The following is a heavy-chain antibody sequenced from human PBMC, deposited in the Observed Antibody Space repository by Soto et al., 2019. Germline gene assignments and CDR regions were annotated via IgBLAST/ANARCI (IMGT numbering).Heavy chain of an antibody. Sequence: SETLSLTCTVSGGSISSSSYYWGWIRQPPGKGLGWIGSIYYSGSTYYNPSLKSRVTISVDTSKNQFSLKLSSVTAADTAVYYCARRSMVRGVKPYYYYMDVWGKGTTVTVSS. CDR3: ARRSMVRGVKPYYYYMDV. CDR1: GGSISSSSYY. CDR2: IYYSGST. J-gene: IGHJ6*03. V-gene: IGHV4-39*01. D-gene: IGHD3-10*01.